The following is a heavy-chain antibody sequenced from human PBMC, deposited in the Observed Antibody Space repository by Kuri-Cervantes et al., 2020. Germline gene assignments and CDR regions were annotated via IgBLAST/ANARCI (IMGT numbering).Heavy chain of an antibody. D-gene: IGHD5-18*01. V-gene: IGHV4-4*07. J-gene: IGHJ6*02. CDR2: IYTSGST. CDR1: SGSISSYY. Sequence: SETLSLTCTVSSGSISSYYWSWIRQPAGKGLEWIGRIYTSGSTNYNPSLKSRVTMSVDTSKNQFSLKLSSVTAADTAVYYCAREAVDTAMAPHYYYGMDVWGQGTTVTVSS. CDR3: AREAVDTAMAPHYYYGMDV.